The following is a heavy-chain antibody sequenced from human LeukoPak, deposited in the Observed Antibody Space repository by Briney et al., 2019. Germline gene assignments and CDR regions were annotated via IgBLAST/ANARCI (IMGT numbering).Heavy chain of an antibody. V-gene: IGHV3-23*01. CDR3: VTSRRTGTYLEGYFDL. Sequence: PGGTLRLSCAASGFTFSNFAMPWVPHAPGKGLVCGSTIRGSGGTTYYAESVKGRFTISRDNSKNTLYLQMNTLRAEDTAIFYCVTSRRTGTYLEGYFDLWGRGTLVTVSS. CDR2: IRGSGGTT. CDR1: GFTFSNFA. J-gene: IGHJ2*01. D-gene: IGHD1-26*01.